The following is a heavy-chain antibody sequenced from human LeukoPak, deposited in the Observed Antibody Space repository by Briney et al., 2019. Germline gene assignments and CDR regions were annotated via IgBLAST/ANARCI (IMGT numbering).Heavy chain of an antibody. CDR3: ASAPNYYGSGSYFDY. CDR2: IIPILGIA. D-gene: IGHD3-10*01. J-gene: IGHJ4*02. Sequence: SVKVSCKASGGTFSSYAISWVRQAPGQGLEWMGRIIPILGIANYAQKFQGRVTVTADKSTSTAYMELSSLRSEDTAVYYCASAPNYYGSGSYFDYWGQGTLVTVSS. CDR1: GGTFSSYA. V-gene: IGHV1-69*04.